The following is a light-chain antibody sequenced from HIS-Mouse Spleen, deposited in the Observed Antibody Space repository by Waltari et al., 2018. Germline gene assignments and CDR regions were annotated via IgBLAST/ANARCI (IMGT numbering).Light chain of an antibody. CDR3: SSYTSSSTPYV. J-gene: IGLJ1*01. CDR2: DAS. V-gene: IGLV2-14*03. Sequence: QSALTQPASVSGSPGQSITIPCTGTSSDVGGYNYVPWYQQHQGKAPKLMIYDASNRPSGVSNRFSGSKSGNTASLTISGLQAEDEADYYCSSYTSSSTPYVFGTGTKVTVL. CDR1: SSDVGGYNY.